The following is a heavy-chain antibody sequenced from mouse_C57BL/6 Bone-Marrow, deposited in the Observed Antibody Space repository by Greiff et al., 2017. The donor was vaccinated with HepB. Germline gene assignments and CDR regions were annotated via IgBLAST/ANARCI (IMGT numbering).Heavy chain of an antibody. CDR2: ISNGGGST. Sequence: EVMLVESGGGLVQPGGSLKLSCAASGFTFSDYYMSWVRQTPEKRLEWVAYISNGGGSTYYPDTVKGRFTISRDNAKNTLYLQMSRLKSEDTAMYYCARHPYYYGSSWYFDVWGTGTTVTVSS. CDR1: GFTFSDYY. V-gene: IGHV5-12*01. J-gene: IGHJ1*03. D-gene: IGHD1-1*01. CDR3: ARHPYYYGSSWYFDV.